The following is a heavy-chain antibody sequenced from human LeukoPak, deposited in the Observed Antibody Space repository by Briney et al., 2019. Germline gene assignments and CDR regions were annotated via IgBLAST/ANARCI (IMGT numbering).Heavy chain of an antibody. CDR3: SRKRYTSVWDALDI. V-gene: IGHV3-66*01. Sequence: TGGSLRLSCAASGFTVSSNYMSWVRQAPGKGLEWVSVIYSGGSTYYADSVKGRFTISRDNSKNTLYLQLNSLTAEDTAVYYCSRKRYTSVWDALDIRGQGTLVTVSS. CDR2: IYSGGST. J-gene: IGHJ3*02. D-gene: IGHD3-16*01. CDR1: GFTVSSNY.